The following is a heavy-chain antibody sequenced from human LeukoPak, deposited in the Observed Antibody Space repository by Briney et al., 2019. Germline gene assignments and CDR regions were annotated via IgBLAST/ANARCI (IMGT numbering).Heavy chain of an antibody. Sequence: SVKVSCKASGGTFSSYAISWVRQAPGQGLEWMGGIIPIFGTANYAQKFQGRVTITADESTSTAYMELSSLRSDDTAVYFCARVPPFFCGADCHHYYFVYWGQGTLVTVPS. D-gene: IGHD2-21*01. CDR3: ARVPPFFCGADCHHYYFVY. CDR2: IIPIFGTA. CDR1: GGTFSSYA. V-gene: IGHV1-69*01. J-gene: IGHJ4*02.